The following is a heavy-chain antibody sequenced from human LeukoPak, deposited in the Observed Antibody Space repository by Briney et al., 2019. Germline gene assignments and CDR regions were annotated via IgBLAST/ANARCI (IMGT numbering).Heavy chain of an antibody. D-gene: IGHD5-24*01. CDR2: ISGSGDNT. J-gene: IGHJ4*02. Sequence: GGSLRLSCAASGFTFSGFAMSWVRQAPGRGLEWVSTISGSGDNTCDADSVKGRFTIPRDNSKNTLYLQMDSLRAEDTAIYYCAKALRIIDMAFEYWGQGTLVTVSS. CDR3: AKALRIIDMAFEY. V-gene: IGHV3-23*01. CDR1: GFTFSGFA.